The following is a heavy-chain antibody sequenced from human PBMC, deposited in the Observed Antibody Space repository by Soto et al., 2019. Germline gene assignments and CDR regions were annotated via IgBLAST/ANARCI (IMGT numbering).Heavy chain of an antibody. CDR1: GFRFNSYS. CDR3: VGENEMAGATSAFEY. D-gene: IGHD1-26*01. J-gene: IGHJ4*02. V-gene: IGHV3-21*06. CDR2: IDARSNYI. Sequence: GGSLRLSCEASGFRFNSYSMNWVRQAPQKGLEWVSLIDARSNYIYYADSAKGRFTISRDNARNSLYLQMDSLRVEDTAVYYCVGENEMAGATSAFEYWGQGTPVTVSS.